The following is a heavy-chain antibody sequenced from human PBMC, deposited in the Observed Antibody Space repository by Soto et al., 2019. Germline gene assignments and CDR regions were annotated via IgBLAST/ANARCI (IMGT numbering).Heavy chain of an antibody. D-gene: IGHD6-6*01. CDR2: IYYSGST. CDR3: ARDPLGYSSSHFFDF. V-gene: IGHV4-61*01. CDR1: VASVSSGSHY. J-gene: IGHJ4*02. Sequence: SETLVLTCSVCVASVSSGSHYWSWIRQSPGKGLEWIGFIYYSGSTNYNPSLKSRVTISVDTSKNQFSLKVSSVTAADTAVYFCARDPLGYSSSHFFDFWGQGIQVTVSS.